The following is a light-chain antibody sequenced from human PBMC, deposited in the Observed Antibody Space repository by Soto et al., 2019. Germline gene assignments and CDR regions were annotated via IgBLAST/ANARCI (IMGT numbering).Light chain of an antibody. CDR3: QQYYDWPFT. CDR2: GAS. Sequence: EIVMTQSPATLSVSPGERATLSCRASQTVADSLVWYQQKPGQPPRPLIKGASTRATGIPATFSGSGSGTEFTLTISSLQSEDFAVYYCQQYYDWPFTFGGGTKVEIK. V-gene: IGKV3-15*01. J-gene: IGKJ4*01. CDR1: QTVADS.